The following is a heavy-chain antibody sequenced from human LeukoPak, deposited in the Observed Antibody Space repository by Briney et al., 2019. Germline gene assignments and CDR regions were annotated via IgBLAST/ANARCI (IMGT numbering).Heavy chain of an antibody. Sequence: GRSLRLSCAASGFTFSSYGMHWVRRAPGKGLEWVAVILNDGSQEKYADSVKGRFTISRDNSKNTLFLQMNSLRAEDTAVYYCARDDALGDNALGIWGQGTMVTVSS. CDR2: ILNDGSQE. CDR3: ARDDALGDNALGI. D-gene: IGHD3-16*01. J-gene: IGHJ3*02. V-gene: IGHV3-33*01. CDR1: GFTFSSYG.